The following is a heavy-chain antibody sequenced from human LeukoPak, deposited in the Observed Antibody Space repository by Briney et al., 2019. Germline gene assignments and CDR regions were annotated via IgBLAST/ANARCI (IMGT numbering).Heavy chain of an antibody. CDR3: ARAPPKPIFGVVTFDY. V-gene: IGHV4-4*02. J-gene: IGHJ4*02. CDR1: GGSINSNNW. D-gene: IGHD3-3*01. CDR2: IFHSGAT. Sequence: SETLSLTCAVSGGSINSNNWWNWVRQTPGKGLEWIGEIFHSGATNYNPSLKSRVTISVDTSKNQFSLKLSSVTAADTAVYYCARAPPKPIFGVVTFDYWGQGTLVTVSS.